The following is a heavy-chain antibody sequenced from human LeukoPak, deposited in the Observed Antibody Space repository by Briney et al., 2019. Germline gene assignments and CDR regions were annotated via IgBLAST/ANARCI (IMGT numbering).Heavy chain of an antibody. Sequence: ASVKVSCKASGYTFTGYYMHWVRQAPGQGLEWMGWINPNSGGTNYAQKFQGRVTMTRNTSISTAYMELSSLRSEDTAVYYCARGHMVQGVISLIWSYYYYMDVWGKGTTVTVSS. J-gene: IGHJ6*03. CDR2: INPNSGGT. V-gene: IGHV1-2*02. CDR3: ARGHMVQGVISLIWSYYYYMDV. D-gene: IGHD3-10*01. CDR1: GYTFTGYY.